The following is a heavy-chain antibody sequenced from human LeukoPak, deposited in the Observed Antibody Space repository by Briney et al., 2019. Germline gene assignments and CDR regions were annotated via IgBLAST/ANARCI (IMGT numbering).Heavy chain of an antibody. CDR3: ARGRLATTTVTTFFYYYLDV. J-gene: IGHJ6*03. Sequence: SVKVSCKASGGTFSSYAISWVRQAPGQGLEWMGGIIPIFGTTNYAQKFQGRVTITRDTSISTAYMELSSLTYEDTAVYYCARGRLATTTVTTFFYYYLDVWGTGTTVTVSS. D-gene: IGHD4-17*01. CDR2: IIPIFGTT. V-gene: IGHV1-69*05. CDR1: GGTFSSYA.